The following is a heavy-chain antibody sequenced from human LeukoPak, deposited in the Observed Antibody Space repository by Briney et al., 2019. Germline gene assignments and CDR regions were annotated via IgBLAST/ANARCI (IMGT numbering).Heavy chain of an antibody. V-gene: IGHV4-39*07. CDR1: GGSISSGGYY. D-gene: IGHD6-13*01. CDR2: IYYSGST. Sequence: SQTLSLTCTVSGGSISSGGYYWGWIRQPPGKGLEWIGSIYYSGSTYYNPSLKSRVTISVDTSKNQFSLKLSSVTAADTAVYYCARGGQQLVPYDYWGQGTLVTVSS. J-gene: IGHJ4*02. CDR3: ARGGQQLVPYDY.